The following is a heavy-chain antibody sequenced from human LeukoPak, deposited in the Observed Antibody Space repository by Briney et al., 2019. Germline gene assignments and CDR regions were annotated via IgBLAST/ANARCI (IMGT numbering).Heavy chain of an antibody. CDR2: INHSGST. CDR1: GGSFSGYY. CDR3: ARSPIRSSLDY. D-gene: IGHD6-13*01. V-gene: IGHV4-34*01. J-gene: IGHJ4*02. Sequence: MASETLSPTCAVYGGSFSGYYWSWIRQPPGKGLEWIGEINHSGSTNYNPSLKSRVTISVDTSKNQFSLKLSPVTAADTAVYYCARSPIRSSLDYWGQGTLVTVSS.